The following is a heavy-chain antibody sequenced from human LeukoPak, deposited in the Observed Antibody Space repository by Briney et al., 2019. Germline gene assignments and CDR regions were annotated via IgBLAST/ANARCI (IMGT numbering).Heavy chain of an antibody. CDR1: GGSITSSHHY. Sequence: SETLSLTCTVSGGSITSSHHYWGWIRQPPGKGLEWIGRIYYSGNPYSNPSLKSRLTISVDTSKNQFSLKLSSVTTADTAVYYCARLLELRYGYYYGMDVWGQGTTVTVSS. CDR2: IYYSGNP. V-gene: IGHV4-39*07. D-gene: IGHD1-7*01. J-gene: IGHJ6*02. CDR3: ARLLELRYGYYYGMDV.